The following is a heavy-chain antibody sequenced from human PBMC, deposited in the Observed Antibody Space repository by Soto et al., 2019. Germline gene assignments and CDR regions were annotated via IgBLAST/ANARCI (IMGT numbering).Heavy chain of an antibody. CDR1: GYSFTSYW. CDR2: IDPSDSYT. J-gene: IGHJ5*02. Sequence: GESLKISCKGSGYSFTSYWISWVRQMPVKGLEWMGRIDPSDSYTNYSPSFQGHVTISADKSISTAYLQWSSLKASDTAMYYCARHVRTAVAGDWFAPWGQGTLVTVSS. V-gene: IGHV5-10-1*01. CDR3: ARHVRTAVAGDWFAP. D-gene: IGHD6-19*01.